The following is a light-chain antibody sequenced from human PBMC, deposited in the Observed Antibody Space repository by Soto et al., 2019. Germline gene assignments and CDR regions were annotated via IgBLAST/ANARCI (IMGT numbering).Light chain of an antibody. CDR1: QGISNY. J-gene: IGKJ1*01. V-gene: IGKV1-27*01. CDR3: QKYNSALGRT. CDR2: AAS. Sequence: DIQMTQSPSSLSASVGDRVTITCRASQGISNYLAWYQQKPGKVPKLLIYAASTLQSGVPSRFSGSGSGTDFTLTISSLQPEDVATYYCQKYNSALGRTFDQGTKVEIK.